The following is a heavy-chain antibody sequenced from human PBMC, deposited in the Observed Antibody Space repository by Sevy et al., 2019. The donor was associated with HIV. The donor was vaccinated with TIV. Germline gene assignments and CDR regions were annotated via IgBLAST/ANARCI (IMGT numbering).Heavy chain of an antibody. CDR1: GGSMSSSDYF. CDR3: ARHGAWRFYFDF. V-gene: IGHV4-39*01. J-gene: IGHJ4*02. Sequence: SETLSLTCTVSGGSMSSSDYFWGWVRQPPGKGLEWIGSIYYNGDTYHSPSLKSRFTVAVDTSKNQFFLTLTSVTAAETAISCCARHGAWRFYFDFWGQGALVTVSS. CDR2: IYYNGDT. D-gene: IGHD3-16*01.